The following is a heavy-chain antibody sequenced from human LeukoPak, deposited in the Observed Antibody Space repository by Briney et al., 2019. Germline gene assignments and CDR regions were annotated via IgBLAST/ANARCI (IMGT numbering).Heavy chain of an antibody. CDR2: IYYSGST. Sequence: SETLSLTCTVSGGSISSYYWSWIRQPPGKGLEWIGYIYYSGSTNYNPSLKSRVTISVDTSKKQFSLKLSSVTAADTAVYYCARGIAVAGTVPFDYWGQGTLVTVSS. CDR1: GGSISSYY. CDR3: ARGIAVAGTVPFDY. D-gene: IGHD6-19*01. J-gene: IGHJ4*02. V-gene: IGHV4-59*08.